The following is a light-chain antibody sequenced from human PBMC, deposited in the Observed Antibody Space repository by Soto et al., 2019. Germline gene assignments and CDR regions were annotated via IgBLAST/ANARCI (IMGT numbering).Light chain of an antibody. CDR3: AAWDGTLSGLV. CDR2: DNN. V-gene: IGLV1-44*01. Sequence: QSLLTQPPSASGTPGQRITISCSGRTSNIGSNIVTWYRQVPGTAPKLLIYDNNQRPSGVPDRFIGSKSGTSATLAISGLQPDDESHYYCAAWDGTLSGLVFGGGTKVTVL. CDR1: TSNIGSNI. J-gene: IGLJ3*02.